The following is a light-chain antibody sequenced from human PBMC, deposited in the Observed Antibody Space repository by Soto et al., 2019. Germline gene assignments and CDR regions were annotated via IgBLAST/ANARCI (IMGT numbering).Light chain of an antibody. Sequence: ILMTQSPATLSVSPGERATLSCRASQSVSNNLAWYQQKPGQAPRLLIYDASTRATGIPARFSGSGSGTGITLTIIGLQAEDFAVYSCQQYNNWPPWTFGRGTEVEIK. CDR1: QSVSNN. J-gene: IGKJ1*01. CDR3: QQYNNWPPWT. V-gene: IGKV3-15*01. CDR2: DAS.